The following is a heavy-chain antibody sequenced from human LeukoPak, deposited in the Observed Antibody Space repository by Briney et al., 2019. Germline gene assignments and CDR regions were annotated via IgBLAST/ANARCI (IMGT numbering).Heavy chain of an antibody. Sequence: GASVKVSCKASGYTFTSYAMNWVRQAPGQGLEWMGWINTNTGNPTYAQGFTGRFVFSLDTSVSTAYLQTSSLKAEDTAVYYCARAPRATMIARVWDMDVWGKGTTVTVSS. CDR2: INTNTGNP. CDR1: GYTFTSYA. CDR3: ARAPRATMIARVWDMDV. V-gene: IGHV7-4-1*02. D-gene: IGHD3-22*01. J-gene: IGHJ6*03.